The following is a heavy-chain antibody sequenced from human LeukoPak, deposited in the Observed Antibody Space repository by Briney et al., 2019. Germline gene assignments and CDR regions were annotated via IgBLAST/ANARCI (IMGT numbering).Heavy chain of an antibody. D-gene: IGHD3-22*01. Sequence: GGSLRLSCAASGFTFSNAWMNWVRQAPGKGLEWVGRIKSKPVGGTTDSAAPVKGRFTISRDDSKNMLYLQMNSLTTEDTAIYYCTTYYYDSSGHPYLDYWGQGTLVTVSS. CDR1: GFTFSNAW. J-gene: IGHJ4*02. V-gene: IGHV3-15*07. CDR2: IKSKPVGGTT. CDR3: TTYYYDSSGHPYLDY.